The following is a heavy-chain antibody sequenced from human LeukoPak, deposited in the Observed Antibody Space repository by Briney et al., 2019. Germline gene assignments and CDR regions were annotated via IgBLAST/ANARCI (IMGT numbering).Heavy chain of an antibody. J-gene: IGHJ6*03. CDR1: GGSISSSSYY. D-gene: IGHD3-10*01. CDR2: IYYSGST. CDR3: AKDGSEVWFGDLELYMDV. V-gene: IGHV4-39*07. Sequence: SETLSLTCAVSGGSISSSSYYWGWIRQPPGKGLEWIGSIYYSGSTNYNPSLKSRVTISVDTSKNQFSLKLSSVTAADTAVYYCAKDGSEVWFGDLELYMDVWGKGTTVTVSS.